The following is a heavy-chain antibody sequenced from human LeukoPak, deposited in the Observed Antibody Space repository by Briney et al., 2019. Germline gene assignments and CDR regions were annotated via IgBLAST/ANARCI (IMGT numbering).Heavy chain of an antibody. V-gene: IGHV1-18*01. CDR1: GYTFTSYG. CDR3: ARGWRAYDFWSGYYT. D-gene: IGHD3-3*01. CDR2: ISAYNGNT. Sequence: ASVKVSCKASGYTFTSYGISRVRQAPGQGLEWMGWISAYNGNTNYAQKLQGRVTMTTDTSTSTAYMELRSLRSDDTAVYYCARGWRAYDFWSGYYTWGQGTLVTVSS. J-gene: IGHJ4*02.